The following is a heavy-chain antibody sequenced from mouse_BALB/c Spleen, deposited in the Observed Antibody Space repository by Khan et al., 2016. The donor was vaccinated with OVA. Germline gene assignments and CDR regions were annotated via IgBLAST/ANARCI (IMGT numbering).Heavy chain of an antibody. CDR1: GFSLTSYG. D-gene: IGHD2-4*01. CDR3: ARKTHMITTVMDY. J-gene: IGHJ4*01. Sequence: QVQLKESGTGLVAPSQSLSITCTVSGFSLTSYGVQWGRQPPGKGLEWLVVIWSDGKTTYNSTLKSRMSISKDNSKSQVFLKLISLLTDDTAIYYCARKTHMITTVMDYWGQGTSVTVSS. V-gene: IGHV2-6*02. CDR2: IWSDGKT.